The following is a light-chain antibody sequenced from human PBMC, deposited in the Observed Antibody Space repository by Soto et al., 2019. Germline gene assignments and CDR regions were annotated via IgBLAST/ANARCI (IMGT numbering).Light chain of an antibody. CDR3: QQYHNWPPQYT. CDR1: HSVASN. Sequence: EIVMTQSPASLSVSPGDGATLSCRASHSVASNVAWYQQNPGQGPRLLIHGASTRAVGVPARFSGSGSGTDFTLTISSLQSEDFAVYYCQQYHNWPPQYTFGQGTKLQIK. V-gene: IGKV3-15*01. J-gene: IGKJ2*01. CDR2: GAS.